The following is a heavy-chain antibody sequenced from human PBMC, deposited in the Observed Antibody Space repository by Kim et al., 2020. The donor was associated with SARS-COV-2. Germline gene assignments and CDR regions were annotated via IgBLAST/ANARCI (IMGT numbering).Heavy chain of an antibody. CDR1: GFTFDDYA. D-gene: IGHD6-13*01. CDR3: AKDMSGIAAAGTVYYYYG. Sequence: GGSLRLSCAASGFTFDDYAMHWVRQAPGKGLEWVSGISWNSGSIGYADSVKGRFTISRDNAKNSLYLQMNSLRAEDTALYYCAKDMSGIAAAGTVYYYYG. V-gene: IGHV3-9*01. J-gene: IGHJ6*01. CDR2: ISWNSGSI.